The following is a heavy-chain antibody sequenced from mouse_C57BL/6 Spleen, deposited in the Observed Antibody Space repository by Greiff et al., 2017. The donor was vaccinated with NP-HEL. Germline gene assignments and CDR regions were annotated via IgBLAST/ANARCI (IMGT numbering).Heavy chain of an antibody. D-gene: IGHD2-4*01. V-gene: IGHV14-3*01. CDR1: GFNFKNTY. Sequence: VQLQQSVAELVRPGASVKLSCTASGFNFKNTYMHWVKQRPEQGLEWIGRIDPANGNTKYARKFQGKATITADTSSNTAYLQLSSLTSEDTAIYCCARGLTYWGQGTLVTVSA. CDR3: ARGLTY. CDR2: IDPANGNT. J-gene: IGHJ3*01.